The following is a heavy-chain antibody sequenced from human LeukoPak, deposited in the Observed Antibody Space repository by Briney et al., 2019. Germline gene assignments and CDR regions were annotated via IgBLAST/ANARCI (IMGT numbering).Heavy chain of an antibody. V-gene: IGHV3-7*01. CDR2: IKQDGSEK. D-gene: IGHD2-2*01. CDR1: GFTFSSFW. CDR3: AREWLSTSSGRSGPDYYYYGMDV. Sequence: GSLRLSCAASGFTFSSFWMSWVRQAPGKGLEWVANIKQDGSEKYYVDSVKGRFTISRDNAKNSLYLQMNSLRAEDTAVYYCAREWLSTSSGRSGPDYYYYGMDVWGQGTTVTVSS. J-gene: IGHJ6*02.